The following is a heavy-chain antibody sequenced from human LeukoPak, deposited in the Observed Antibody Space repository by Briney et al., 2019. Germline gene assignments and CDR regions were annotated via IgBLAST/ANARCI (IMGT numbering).Heavy chain of an antibody. CDR1: TFTFSDYW. Sequence: PGGSLRLSCAASTFTFSDYWMHWVRQAPGKGLVWVSRINSDGSGTRYADSVKGRFTISRDNAKDTLYLQMNSLTAEDTAVYYCARDLMVGPPFDSWGQGSLVTVSS. CDR2: INSDGSGT. J-gene: IGHJ4*02. D-gene: IGHD2-8*01. V-gene: IGHV3-74*01. CDR3: ARDLMVGPPFDS.